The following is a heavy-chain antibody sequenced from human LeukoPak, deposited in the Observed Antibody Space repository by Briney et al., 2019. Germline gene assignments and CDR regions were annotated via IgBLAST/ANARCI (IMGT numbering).Heavy chain of an antibody. CDR1: GGSISSYY. CDR3: GGGPDYGSGYY. D-gene: IGHD3-10*01. Sequence: PSETLSLTCTVSGGSISSYYWSWIRQPPGKGLEWIGYIYYSGSTNYNPSLKSRVTISVDTSKNQFSLKLSSVTAADTAVYYCGGGPDYGSGYYWGQGTLVTVSS. CDR2: IYYSGST. V-gene: IGHV4-59*01. J-gene: IGHJ4*02.